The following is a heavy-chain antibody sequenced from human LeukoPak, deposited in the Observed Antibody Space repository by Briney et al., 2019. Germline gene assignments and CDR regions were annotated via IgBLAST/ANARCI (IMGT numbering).Heavy chain of an antibody. CDR2: ISGSGGST. V-gene: IGHV3-23*01. CDR3: ARGAGDFDF. J-gene: IGHJ4*02. D-gene: IGHD3-10*01. Sequence: PGGSLRLSCAASGFTFSSYAMSWVRQAPGKGLEWVSAISGSGGSTYYADSVKGRFTISRDMAKNSLYLQMNSLRAEDTAVYYCARGAGDFDFWGQGTLVTVSS. CDR1: GFTFSSYA.